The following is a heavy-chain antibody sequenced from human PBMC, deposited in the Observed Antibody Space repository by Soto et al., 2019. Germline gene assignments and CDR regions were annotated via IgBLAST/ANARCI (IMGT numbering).Heavy chain of an antibody. D-gene: IGHD2-21*01. CDR3: ASAKAVVIAPLGI. Sequence: GGSLRLSCAASGFTFNNSAMTWVRQAPGQGLEWVASISENGGSRGGTYYADSVKGRCTISRDNSKNTLYLQVDSLTGADTAVYYCASAKAVVIAPLGIWGQGALVTVSS. CDR2: ISENGGSRGGT. J-gene: IGHJ3*02. V-gene: IGHV3-23*01. CDR1: GFTFNNSA.